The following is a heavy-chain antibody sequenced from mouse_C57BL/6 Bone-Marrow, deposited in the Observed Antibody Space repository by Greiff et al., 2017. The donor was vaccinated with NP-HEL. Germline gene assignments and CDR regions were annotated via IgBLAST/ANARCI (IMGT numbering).Heavy chain of an antibody. V-gene: IGHV3-6*01. D-gene: IGHD2-4*01. CDR1: GYSITSGYY. CDR3: ARDVYDYGGYFDV. J-gene: IGHJ1*03. CDR2: ISYDGSN. Sequence: EVKLQESGPGLVKPSQSLSLTCSVTGYSITSGYYWNWIRQFPGNKLEWMGYISYDGSNNYNPSLKNRISITRDTSKNQFFLKLNSVTTEDTATYYCARDVYDYGGYFDVWGTGTTVTVSS.